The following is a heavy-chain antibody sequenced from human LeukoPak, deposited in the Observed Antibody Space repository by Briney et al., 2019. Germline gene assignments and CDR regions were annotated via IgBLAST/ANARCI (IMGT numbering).Heavy chain of an antibody. V-gene: IGHV3-23*01. CDR2: ISGSGGST. J-gene: IGHJ5*02. CDR3: AKRGYCSSTSCYAGKGWFDP. D-gene: IGHD2-2*01. CDR1: GFTFSSYA. Sequence: GGSLRLSCAASGFTFSSYAMSWVRQAPGKGLEWVSAISGSGGSTYYADSVKGRFTISRDISKNTLYLQMNSLRAEDTAVYYCAKRGYCSSTSCYAGKGWFDPWGQGTLVTVSS.